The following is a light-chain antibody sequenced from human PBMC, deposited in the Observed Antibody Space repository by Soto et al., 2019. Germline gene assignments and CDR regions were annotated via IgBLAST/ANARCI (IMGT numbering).Light chain of an antibody. CDR1: QSVSGNY. V-gene: IGKV3-15*01. Sequence: EIMLTQSPGTLSLSPGGSATLSCRASQSVSGNYLSWYQQKPGQAPRLLIFGASTRATGFPARFSGSGSGTEFTLTISILQSEDFAVYYCQPYKPSTPIPFAQGTRLEIK. J-gene: IGKJ5*01. CDR2: GAS. CDR3: QPYKPSTPIP.